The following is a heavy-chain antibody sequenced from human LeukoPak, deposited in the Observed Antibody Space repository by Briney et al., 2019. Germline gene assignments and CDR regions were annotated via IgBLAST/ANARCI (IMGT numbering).Heavy chain of an antibody. J-gene: IGHJ4*02. V-gene: IGHV3-21*01. CDR3: ARYSSGWEFDY. CDR1: GFTFSSYS. Sequence: GGSLRLSCAASGFTFSSYSMNWVRQAPGKGLEWVSSISSSSSYIYYADSVKGRFTISRDNAKNSLYLQMDSLRAEDTAVYYCARYSSGWEFDYWGQGTLVTASS. CDR2: ISSSSSYI. D-gene: IGHD6-19*01.